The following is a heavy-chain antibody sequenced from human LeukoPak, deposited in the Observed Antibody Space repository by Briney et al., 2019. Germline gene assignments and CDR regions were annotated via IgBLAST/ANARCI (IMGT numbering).Heavy chain of an antibody. CDR2: IKQDGSEK. D-gene: IGHD6-13*01. Sequence: GGSLRLSCAASGFTLSSYWMSWVRQAPGKGLEWVANIKQDGSEKYYVDSVKGRFTISRDNAKNSLYLQMNSLRAEDTAVYYCARSRSSSWFDRGYYFDYWGQGTLVTVSS. CDR1: GFTLSSYW. J-gene: IGHJ4*02. V-gene: IGHV3-7*01. CDR3: ARSRSSSWFDRGYYFDY.